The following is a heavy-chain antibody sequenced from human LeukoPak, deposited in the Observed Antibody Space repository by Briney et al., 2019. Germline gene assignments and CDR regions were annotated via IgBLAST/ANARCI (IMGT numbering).Heavy chain of an antibody. CDR3: ASPVYVSGSFYAFDI. CDR2: ISSSSNTI. Sequence: GGSLRLSCAASGFTFSSYSMNWVRQAPGKGLEWVSYISSSSNTIKYADSVKGRFTISRDNAKNSLYLQMNSLRAEDTAVYYCASPVYVSGSFYAFDIWGQGTMVTASS. V-gene: IGHV3-48*04. CDR1: GFTFSSYS. D-gene: IGHD3-10*01. J-gene: IGHJ3*02.